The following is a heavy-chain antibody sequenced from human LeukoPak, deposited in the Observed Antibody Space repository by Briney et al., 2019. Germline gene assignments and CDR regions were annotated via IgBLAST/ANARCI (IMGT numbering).Heavy chain of an antibody. Sequence: GGSLRLSCAASGFTFSSYAMHWVRQAPGKGLEWVAVISYDGSNKYYADSVKGRFTISRDNSKNTLYLQMNSLRAEDTAVYYCARDRRGGIPLYYFDYWGQGTLVTVSS. J-gene: IGHJ4*02. CDR1: GFTFSSYA. CDR2: ISYDGSNK. V-gene: IGHV3-30-3*01. D-gene: IGHD1-14*01. CDR3: ARDRRGGIPLYYFDY.